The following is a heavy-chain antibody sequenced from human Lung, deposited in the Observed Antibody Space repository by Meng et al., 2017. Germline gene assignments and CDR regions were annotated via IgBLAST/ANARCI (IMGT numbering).Heavy chain of an antibody. J-gene: IGHJ4*02. CDR2: IKSKPDGETI. Sequence: EVVLVGVGGGLVKPGGSLGLSCEGTGFTFSNAWMTWVRQVPGKRLEWVGRIKSKPDGETIDYAAPVKGRFTISRDDSKNTVYLQMNSLKTEDTALYYCTGHIDYWGQGTLVTVSS. V-gene: IGHV3-15*01. CDR3: TGHIDY. CDR1: GFTFSNAW.